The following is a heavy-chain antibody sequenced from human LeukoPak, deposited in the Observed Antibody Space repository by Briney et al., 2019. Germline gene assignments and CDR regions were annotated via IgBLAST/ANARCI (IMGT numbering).Heavy chain of an antibody. V-gene: IGHV3-20*04. J-gene: IGHJ6*03. D-gene: IGHD2-8*01. Sequence: GGSLRLSCAASGFTFSSYEMNWVRQAPGKGLEWVSGINWNGGSTGYADSVKGRFTISRDNAKNSLYLQMNSLGAEDTALYYCARSQCTNGVCYNYLDYYYMDVWGKGTTVTVSS. CDR1: GFTFSSYE. CDR2: INWNGGST. CDR3: ARSQCTNGVCYNYLDYYYMDV.